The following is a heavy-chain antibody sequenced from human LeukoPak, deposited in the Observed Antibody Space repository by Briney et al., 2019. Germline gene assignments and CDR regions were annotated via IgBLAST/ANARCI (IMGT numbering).Heavy chain of an antibody. J-gene: IGHJ4*02. CDR3: ARGMSYDFWSGSNDDYFDY. CDR1: GGTFSSYA. Sequence: ASVKVSCKASGGTFSSYAISWVRQAPGQGLEWMGGIIPIFGTANYAQKFQGRVTITADESTSTAYMELSSLRSEDTAVYYCARGMSYDFWSGSNDDYFDYWGQGTLVTVSS. V-gene: IGHV1-69*13. CDR2: IIPIFGTA. D-gene: IGHD3-3*01.